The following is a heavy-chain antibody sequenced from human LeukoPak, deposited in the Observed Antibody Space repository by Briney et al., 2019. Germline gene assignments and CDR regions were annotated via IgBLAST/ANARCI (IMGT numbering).Heavy chain of an antibody. J-gene: IGHJ5*02. D-gene: IGHD1-1*01. CDR2: IIPIFGTA. CDR3: ASAPRGTVIPYELAAGP. V-gene: IGHV1-69*01. Sequence: SVKVSCKASGGTFSSYAISWVRQAPGQGLEWMGGIIPIFGTANYAQKFQGRVTITADESTSTAYMELSSLRSEDTAVYYCASAPRGTVIPYELAAGPWGQGTLVTVSS. CDR1: GGTFSSYA.